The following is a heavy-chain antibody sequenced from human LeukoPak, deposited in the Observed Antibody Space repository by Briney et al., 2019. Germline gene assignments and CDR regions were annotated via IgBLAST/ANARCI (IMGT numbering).Heavy chain of an antibody. V-gene: IGHV3-30*03. J-gene: IGHJ4*02. CDR1: GFTFSRYG. CDR3: ARGVVTLDY. CDR2: ISYDGSNK. D-gene: IGHD4-23*01. Sequence: GGSLRLSCAATGFTFSRYGMHWVRQAPGKGLEWVAQISYDGSNKHYGDSVKGRFTVSRDNSKNTLYLEMNGLRAEDTAVYYCARGVVTLDYWGQGTLVTVSS.